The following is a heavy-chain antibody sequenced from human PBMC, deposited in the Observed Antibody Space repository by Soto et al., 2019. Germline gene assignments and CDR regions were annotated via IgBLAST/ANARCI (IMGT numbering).Heavy chain of an antibody. J-gene: IGHJ6*02. CDR1: GYTFTNYW. Sequence: ESLKISCKGSGYTFTNYWIGWVRQMPGKGLEWMGIIYPGDSDTKYNPSFQGQVTISADKSITTTYLQWSSLKASDTAIYYCAASIFYYGMDVWGQGXTVTVSS. CDR3: AASIFYYGMDV. CDR2: IYPGDSDT. V-gene: IGHV5-51*01.